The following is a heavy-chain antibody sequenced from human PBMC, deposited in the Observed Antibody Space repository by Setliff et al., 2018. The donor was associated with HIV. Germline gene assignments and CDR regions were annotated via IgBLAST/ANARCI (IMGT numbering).Heavy chain of an antibody. Sequence: SETLPLTCTVSGGSISGTYYWNWIRQPAGKGLEWVGRIYKSGSSNANPSFKSRVTMSVDTSRNQFSLTLKSVTAADTAVYYCARADCTSTSCFFGLGGGFFDSWGRGALVTVSS. CDR2: IYKSGSS. CDR1: GGSISGTYY. V-gene: IGHV4-4*07. CDR3: ARADCTSTSCFFGLGGGFFDS. D-gene: IGHD2-2*01. J-gene: IGHJ4*02.